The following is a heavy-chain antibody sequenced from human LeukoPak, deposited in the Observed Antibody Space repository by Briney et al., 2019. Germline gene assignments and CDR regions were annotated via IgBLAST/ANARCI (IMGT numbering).Heavy chain of an antibody. CDR3: APIEDYGDYVDY. J-gene: IGHJ4*02. D-gene: IGHD4-17*01. V-gene: IGHV1-18*01. CDR1: GYTFTSYG. CDR2: ISTYNGKT. Sequence: ASVKVSCKASGYTFTSYGISWVRQAPGQGLEWMGWISTYNGKTNYEQKFQGRVTMTTDTSTSTAYMELRSLRSDDTAVYYCAPIEDYGDYVDYWGQGTLVTVSS.